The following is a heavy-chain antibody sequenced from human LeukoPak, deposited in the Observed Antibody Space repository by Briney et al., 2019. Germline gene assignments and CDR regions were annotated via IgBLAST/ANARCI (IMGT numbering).Heavy chain of an antibody. CDR1: GGSCDDYY. Sequence: SETLSLTCDVYGGSCDDYYCSWIRQPPGKGLEWIGEIHPHGIFYYSSSLMSRVTISIDTSKSRFSLGLTSVTAADTAFYFCARGRDRSKAGDLWGQGSLVTVSS. J-gene: IGHJ5*02. CDR3: ARGRDRSKAGDL. D-gene: IGHD5-24*01. V-gene: IGHV4-34*01. CDR2: IHPHGIF.